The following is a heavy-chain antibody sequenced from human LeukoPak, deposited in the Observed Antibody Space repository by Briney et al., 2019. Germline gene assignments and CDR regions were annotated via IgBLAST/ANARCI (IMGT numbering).Heavy chain of an antibody. CDR2: INHSGST. CDR1: GGSFSGYY. J-gene: IGHJ6*02. CDR3: ARDQLLADYCGGDCYVYYYYYGMDV. Sequence: SETLSLTCAVYGGSFSGYYWSSIRQPPGKGLEWIGEINHSGSTNYNPSLKSRVTISVDTSKNQFSLKLSSVTAADTAVYYCARDQLLADYCGGDCYVYYYYYGMDVWGQGTTVTVSS. V-gene: IGHV4-34*01. D-gene: IGHD2-21*02.